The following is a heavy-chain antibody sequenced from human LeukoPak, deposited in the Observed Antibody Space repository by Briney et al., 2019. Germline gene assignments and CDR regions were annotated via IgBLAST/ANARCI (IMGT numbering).Heavy chain of an antibody. CDR1: GGTFSSYA. V-gene: IGHV1-69*04. CDR3: AREGSTYYDFWSGYSRGDY. D-gene: IGHD3-3*01. Sequence: GASVKVSCKASGGTFSSYAISWVRQAPGQGLEWMGRIIPILGIANYAQKFQGRVTITADKSTSTAYMELSSLRSEDTAVYYCAREGSTYYDFWSGYSRGDYGGQGTLVTVPS. CDR2: IIPILGIA. J-gene: IGHJ4*02.